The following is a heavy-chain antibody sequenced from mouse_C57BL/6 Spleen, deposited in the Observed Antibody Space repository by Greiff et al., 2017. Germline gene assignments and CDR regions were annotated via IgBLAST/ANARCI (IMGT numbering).Heavy chain of an antibody. Sequence: EESGPGLVKPSQSLSLTCSVTGYSITSGYYWNWIRQFPGNKLEWMGYISYDGSNNYNPTLKNRISITRDTSKNQFFLKLNSVTTEDTATYYCARDKEDFAYWGQGTLVTVSA. CDR3: ARDKEDFAY. J-gene: IGHJ3*01. CDR2: ISYDGSN. V-gene: IGHV3-6*01. CDR1: GYSITSGYY.